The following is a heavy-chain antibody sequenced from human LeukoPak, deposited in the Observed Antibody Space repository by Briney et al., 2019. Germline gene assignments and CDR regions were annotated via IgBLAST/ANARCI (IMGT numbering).Heavy chain of an antibody. Sequence: SQTLSLTCALSGDSVSSNSAAWNWIRQSPSRGLEWLGRTYLRSKWYNDYAVYVKSRITINPDTSKNQFSLHLNAVTPEDTAVYYCARLYGSGSSYYFDYWGQGTLVTVSS. CDR2: TYLRSKWYN. CDR1: GDSVSSNSAA. D-gene: IGHD3-10*01. CDR3: ARLYGSGSSYYFDY. V-gene: IGHV6-1*01. J-gene: IGHJ4*02.